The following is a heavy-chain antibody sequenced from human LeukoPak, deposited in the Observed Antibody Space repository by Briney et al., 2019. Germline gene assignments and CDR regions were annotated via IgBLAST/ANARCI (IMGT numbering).Heavy chain of an antibody. J-gene: IGHJ4*02. CDR2: IYYSGST. CDR3: ARHWGPLSRPDSGGYITSANFDY. CDR1: GGSISSSSYY. D-gene: IGHD3-22*01. Sequence: SETLSLTCTVSGGSISSSSYYWGWIRQPPGKGLEWIGSIYYSGSTYYNPSLKSRVTISVDTSKNQFSLKLSSVTAADTAVYYCARHWGPLSRPDSGGYITSANFDYWGQGTLVTVSS. V-gene: IGHV4-39*01.